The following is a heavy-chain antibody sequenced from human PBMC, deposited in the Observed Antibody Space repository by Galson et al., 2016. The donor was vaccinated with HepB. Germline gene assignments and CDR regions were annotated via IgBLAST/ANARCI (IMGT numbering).Heavy chain of an antibody. CDR1: GGTFRSYG. CDR2: FIPLFGTA. Sequence: SVKVSCKASGGTFRSYGFSWVRQAPGQGLEWMGGFIPLFGTANYAQNFQGRVTFTADESTSTAYMELISLRSDDTAGYYCARDHTTSLGIFDHWGQGTLVTVSS. CDR3: ARDHTTSLGIFDH. J-gene: IGHJ4*02. V-gene: IGHV1-69*13. D-gene: IGHD3-16*01.